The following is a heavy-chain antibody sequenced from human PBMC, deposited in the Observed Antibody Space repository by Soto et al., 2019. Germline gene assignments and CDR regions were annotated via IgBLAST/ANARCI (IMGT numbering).Heavy chain of an antibody. CDR1: GYPVTAYY. CDR2: INPATGAA. CDR3: ARGGGVGVAGSAAFDM. V-gene: IGHV1-2*02. D-gene: IGHD3-3*01. J-gene: IGHJ3*02. Sequence: QLHLVQSGAVVKKPGASVTVSCSASGYPVTAYYMHWVRQAPGRGLEWMGGINPATGAAKYTQTFRGRVPMPRDTSTSTVFMELSGLTSGDTAVFYWARGGGVGVAGSAAFDMWGQGTLVTVSS.